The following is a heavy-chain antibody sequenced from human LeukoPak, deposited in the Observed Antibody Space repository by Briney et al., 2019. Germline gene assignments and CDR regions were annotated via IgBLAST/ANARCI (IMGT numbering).Heavy chain of an antibody. J-gene: IGHJ4*02. CDR3: ARDKDVYFDY. V-gene: IGHV3-21*01. Sequence: GGSLRLSCVGTGFTFSTYRMNWVRQAPGKGLEWVSSISSSSYIYYADSVKGRITISRDNAKNSLYLQMSSLRVEDTAVYYCARDKDVYFDYWGQGTLVTVSS. CDR2: ISSSSYI. CDR1: GFTFSTYR.